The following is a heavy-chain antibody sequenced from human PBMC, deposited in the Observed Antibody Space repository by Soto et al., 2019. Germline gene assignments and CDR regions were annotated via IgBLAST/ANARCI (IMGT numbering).Heavy chain of an antibody. CDR3: ATDQVAAAEGITWFDP. D-gene: IGHD3-10*01. J-gene: IGHJ5*02. V-gene: IGHV4-4*07. CDR1: GASMNSYH. Sequence: KTSETLSLTCTVSGASMNSYHWSWIRQPAGKGLEWIGHIHSSGSTNYNPSLKSRVTMSVDTSKNQFSLRLMSLTAADTAVYYCATDQVAAAEGITWFDPWGQGSLVTVSS. CDR2: IHSSGST.